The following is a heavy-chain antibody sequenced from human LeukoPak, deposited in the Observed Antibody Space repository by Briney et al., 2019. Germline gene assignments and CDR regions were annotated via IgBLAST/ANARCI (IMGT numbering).Heavy chain of an antibody. CDR1: GFIVSSNY. CDR3: ARSAARILYFQH. Sequence: PGGSLRLSCAASGFIVSSNYMSWVRQAPGKGLEWVSYISSSSSTIYYADSVRGRFTISRDNAKNSLYLQMNSLRAEDTAVYRCARSAARILYFQHWGQGTLVTVSS. J-gene: IGHJ1*01. CDR2: ISSSSSTI. V-gene: IGHV3-48*01. D-gene: IGHD6-6*01.